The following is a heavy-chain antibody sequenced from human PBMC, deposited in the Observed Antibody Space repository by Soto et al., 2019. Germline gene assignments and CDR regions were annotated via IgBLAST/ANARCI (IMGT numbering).Heavy chain of an antibody. CDR2: IYYSGST. J-gene: IGHJ6*02. Sequence: SETLSLTCTVSGGSISSYYWSWIRQPPGKGLEWIGYIYYSGSTNYNPSLKSRVTISVDTSKNQFSLKLSSVTAADTAVYYCARGNYYGSGSHPGLYYYYGMDVWGQGTTVTVSS. V-gene: IGHV4-59*01. CDR3: ARGNYYGSGSHPGLYYYYGMDV. CDR1: GGSISSYY. D-gene: IGHD3-10*01.